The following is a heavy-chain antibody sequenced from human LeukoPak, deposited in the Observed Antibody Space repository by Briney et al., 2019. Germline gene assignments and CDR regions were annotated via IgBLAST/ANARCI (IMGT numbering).Heavy chain of an antibody. D-gene: IGHD3-10*01. J-gene: IGHJ4*02. CDR2: INPNSGGT. CDR3: ARTPPLPPLLWFGELLTYFDY. V-gene: IGHV1-2*02. Sequence: ASVKVSCKASGYTFTGYYMHWVRQAPGQGLEWMGWINPNSGGTNYAQKFQGRVTMTRDTSISTAYMELSRLRSDDTAVYYCARTPPLPPLLWFGELLTYFDYWGQGTLVTVSS. CDR1: GYTFTGYY.